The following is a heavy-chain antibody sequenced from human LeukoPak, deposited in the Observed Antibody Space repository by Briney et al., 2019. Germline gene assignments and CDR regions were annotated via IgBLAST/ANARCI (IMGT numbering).Heavy chain of an antibody. D-gene: IGHD3-22*01. CDR2: INSDGSST. CDR1: GFTFSSCW. V-gene: IGHV3-74*01. Sequence: PGGSLRLSCAASGFTFSSCWMHWVRQAPGKGLVWVSRINSDGSSTSYADSVKGRFTISRDNAKNTLYLQMNSLRAEDTAVYYCARGRGIEYYYDSSGRSDFDYWGQGTLVTVSS. J-gene: IGHJ4*02. CDR3: ARGRGIEYYYDSSGRSDFDY.